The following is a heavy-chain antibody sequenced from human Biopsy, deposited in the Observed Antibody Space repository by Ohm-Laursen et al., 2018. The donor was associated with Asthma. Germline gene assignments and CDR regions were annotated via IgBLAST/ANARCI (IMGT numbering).Heavy chain of an antibody. CDR3: ARGGLGYCSSTSCYQNYYYGMDV. V-gene: IGHV3-33*08. Sequence: SLRLSCAASGFTFSSYAMSWVRQAPGEGLEWVAVIWYDGSNKYYADSVKGRFTISRDNSKNTLYLQMNSLRAEDTAVYYCARGGLGYCSSTSCYQNYYYGMDVWGQGTTVNVSS. CDR1: GFTFSSYA. D-gene: IGHD2-2*01. J-gene: IGHJ6*02. CDR2: IWYDGSNK.